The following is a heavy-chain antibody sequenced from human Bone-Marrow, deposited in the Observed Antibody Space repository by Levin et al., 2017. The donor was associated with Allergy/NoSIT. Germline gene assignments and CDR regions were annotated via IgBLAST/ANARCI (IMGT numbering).Heavy chain of an antibody. CDR3: AREPSAFDI. J-gene: IGHJ3*02. CDR2: IYYSWST. CDR1: GGSVSSGSYY. V-gene: IGHV4-61*01. Sequence: SQTLSLTCTVSGGSVSSGSYYWSWIRQPPGKGLEWIGYIYYSWSTNYNPSLKSRITISVDTSKNQFSLKLSSVTAADTAVYYCAREPSAFDIWGQGTMVTVSS.